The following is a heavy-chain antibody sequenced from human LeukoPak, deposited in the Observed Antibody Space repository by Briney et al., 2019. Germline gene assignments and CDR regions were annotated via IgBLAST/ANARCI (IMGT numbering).Heavy chain of an antibody. CDR1: GGSISSNSNY. CDR3: ARQALWFFDH. J-gene: IGHJ4*02. CDR2: ISYGGST. D-gene: IGHD2-21*01. V-gene: IGHV4-39*01. Sequence: SETLSLTCTVAGGSISSNSNYWAWIRQPPGRGLEWIGSISYGGSTYYSPSLESRVTISVDTSKNQFSLKLSSVTAADTAVYYCARQALWFFDHWGQGTLVTVSS.